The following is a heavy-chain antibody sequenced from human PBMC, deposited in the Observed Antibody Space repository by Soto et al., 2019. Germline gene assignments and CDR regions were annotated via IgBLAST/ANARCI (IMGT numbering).Heavy chain of an antibody. CDR1: GFTFSSYA. J-gene: IGHJ1*01. Sequence: GGSLRLSCAASGFTFSSYAMSWVRQAPGKGLEWVSAISGSGGSTYYADSVKGRFTISRDNSKNTLYLQMNSLRAEDTAVYYCAKDPGYDILTGYYKDPPILFQHWGQGTLVTVSS. V-gene: IGHV3-23*01. CDR3: AKDPGYDILTGYYKDPPILFQH. D-gene: IGHD3-9*01. CDR2: ISGSGGST.